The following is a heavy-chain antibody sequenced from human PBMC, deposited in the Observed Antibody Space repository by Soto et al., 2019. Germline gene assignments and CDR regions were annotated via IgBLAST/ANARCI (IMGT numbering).Heavy chain of an antibody. J-gene: IGHJ4*02. V-gene: IGHV1-69*01. CDR1: GGIFSTYA. CDR2: IIPIFGTP. Sequence: QVQLVQSGAEVKKPGSSVKVSCKASGGIFSTYAISWLRQAPGQVLEWMGGIIPIFGTPNYAQRFQGRVTITADEATTTAFRKLSRLKSEDTVVYYSAGDRDDYGSGNYYNRIDFWGQGTLVTVSS. D-gene: IGHD3-10*01. CDR3: AGDRDDYGSGNYYNRIDF.